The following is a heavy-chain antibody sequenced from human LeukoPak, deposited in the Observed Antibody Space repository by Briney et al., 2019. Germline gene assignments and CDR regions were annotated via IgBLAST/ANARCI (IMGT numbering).Heavy chain of an antibody. D-gene: IGHD4-23*01. J-gene: IGHJ4*02. Sequence: PGGSLRLFCAASGFTFSSYSMHWVRQAPGKGLEWVANILYDGSHEFYADSVKGRFTISRDNSKNTLYLQINSLKTEDTAVYFCAKEGRWLDSWGQGTLVTVSS. CDR1: GFTFSSYS. V-gene: IGHV3-30*04. CDR3: AKEGRWLDS. CDR2: ILYDGSHE.